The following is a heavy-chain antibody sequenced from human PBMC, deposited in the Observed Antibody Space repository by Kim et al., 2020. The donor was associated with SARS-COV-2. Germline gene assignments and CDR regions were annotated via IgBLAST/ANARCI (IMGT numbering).Heavy chain of an antibody. V-gene: IGHV4-34*01. J-gene: IGHJ6*02. CDR1: GGSFSGYY. D-gene: IGHD3-9*01. CDR3: ARAHRPRLWFRYGMYG. Sequence: SETLSLTCAVYGGSFSGYYWSWIRQPPGKGLEWIGEINHSGSTNYNPSLKSRVTISVDTSKNQFSLKLSSVTAADTAVYYCARAHRPRLWFRYGMYGWG. CDR2: INHSGST.